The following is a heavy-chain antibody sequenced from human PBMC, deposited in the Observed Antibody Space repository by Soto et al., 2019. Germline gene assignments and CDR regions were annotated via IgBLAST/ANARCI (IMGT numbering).Heavy chain of an antibody. Sequence: QVQLVQSGAEVKKPGASVKVSCKASGYAFTGYYMHWVRQAPGQGLEWMGWINPNSGGTNYAQKFQGWVTMTRDTSISTAYMELSRLRSDDMAVYYCARAPGYSSSWYVDWFDPWGQGTLVTVSS. CDR1: GYAFTGYY. V-gene: IGHV1-2*04. J-gene: IGHJ5*02. D-gene: IGHD6-13*01. CDR2: INPNSGGT. CDR3: ARAPGYSSSWYVDWFDP.